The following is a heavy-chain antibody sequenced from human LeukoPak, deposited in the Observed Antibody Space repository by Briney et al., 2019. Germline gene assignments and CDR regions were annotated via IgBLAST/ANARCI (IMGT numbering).Heavy chain of an antibody. CDR2: IYPSGST. D-gene: IGHD5-18*01. CDR3: ARGRGYGLYYYYYGMDV. J-gene: IGHJ6*02. Sequence: SETLSLTCTVSGGSISSYYWSWIRQPAGKGLEWIGRIYPSGSTNYNPSLKSRVTMSVDTSKNQFSLKLSSVTAADTAVYYCARGRGYGLYYYYYGMDVWGQGTTVTVS. V-gene: IGHV4-4*07. CDR1: GGSISSYY.